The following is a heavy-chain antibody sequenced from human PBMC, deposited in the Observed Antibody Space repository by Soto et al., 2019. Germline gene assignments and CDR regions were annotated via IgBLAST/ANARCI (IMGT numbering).Heavy chain of an antibody. V-gene: IGHV5-51*01. CDR1: GNILSNYW. D-gene: IGHD2-2*01. CDR3: ATDPDCSSTSCPLGY. CDR2: VYLDDSDA. Sequence: PGESLKISCKGSGNILSNYWIAWVRQMPGKGLEWMGIVYLDDSDARYSPSFKGQVSISADKSISTAFLQWSSLKASDTTIYYCATDPDCSSTSCPLGYWGQGTLVTVSS. J-gene: IGHJ4*02.